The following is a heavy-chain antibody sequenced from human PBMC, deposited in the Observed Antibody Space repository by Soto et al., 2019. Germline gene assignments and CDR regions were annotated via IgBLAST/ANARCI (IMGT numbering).Heavy chain of an antibody. CDR1: GFTFSNYA. D-gene: IGHD2-15*01. CDR2: ISNSGDST. Sequence: EVQLLESGGGLVQPGRSLRLSCAASGFTFSNYAMSWVRQAPGKGLEWVSAISNSGDSTFYGDSVKGRFTVPRDNSKNTLYLQMNSLGVEDTAEYYCAKGGGSCCFDCWGEGTLVTVSS. CDR3: AKGGGSCCFDC. V-gene: IGHV3-23*01. J-gene: IGHJ4*02.